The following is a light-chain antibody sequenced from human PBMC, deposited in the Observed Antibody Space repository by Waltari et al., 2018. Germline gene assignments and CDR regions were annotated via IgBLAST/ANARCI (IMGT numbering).Light chain of an antibody. CDR1: QSVISN. V-gene: IGKV1-5*03. CDR3: QQYETYSPYT. CDR2: QAS. J-gene: IGKJ2*01. Sequence: DIQMTQSPSTLSASVGDRVSITCRASQSVISNLAWYQQKPGKAPKLLIWQASKLQSGVPPRFSGSGSGTEFTLTSSSLQPDDSATYYCQQYETYSPYTFGQGTKVEI.